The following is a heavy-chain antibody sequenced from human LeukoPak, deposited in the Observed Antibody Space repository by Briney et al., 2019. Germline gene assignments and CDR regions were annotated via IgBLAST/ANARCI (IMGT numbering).Heavy chain of an antibody. J-gene: IGHJ5*02. V-gene: IGHV3-48*04. Sequence: QPGGSLRLSCAASGFTFSSYNMNWVRQAPGKGLEWVSYISPSSTRIDYAASVRGRFTISRDNAKSSLYLQMDSLRPEDTAVYYCIRDGLGTSPYDLWGQGALVTVSS. CDR2: ISPSSTRI. CDR1: GFTFSSYN. CDR3: IRDGLGTSPYDL. D-gene: IGHD7-27*01.